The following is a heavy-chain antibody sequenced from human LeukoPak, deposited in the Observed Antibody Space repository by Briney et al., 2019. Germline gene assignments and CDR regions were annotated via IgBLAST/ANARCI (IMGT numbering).Heavy chain of an antibody. Sequence: ASVKVSCKASGYTFIDYYLHWVRQAPGQGLEWMGWINPNTGGTNYAQKFQGRVTMTRDTSINTAYMELTSLTSDDTAVYFCTRGLPITSSGPDFVYWGQGTLVTVSS. CDR2: INPNTGGT. CDR3: TRGLPITSSGPDFVY. CDR1: GYTFIDYY. V-gene: IGHV1-2*02. J-gene: IGHJ4*02. D-gene: IGHD6-13*01.